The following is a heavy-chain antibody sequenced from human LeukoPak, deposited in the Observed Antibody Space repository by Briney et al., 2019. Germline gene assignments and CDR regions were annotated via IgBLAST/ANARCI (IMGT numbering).Heavy chain of an antibody. Sequence: GRSLRLSYAASGFTFSSYGMHWARQAPGKGLEWVAVISYGGSNKYYADSVKGRFTISRDNSKNTLYLQMNSLRAENTAVYYCAKEMYSSGWHSNYGMDVWGKGTTVTVSS. J-gene: IGHJ6*04. V-gene: IGHV3-30*18. CDR3: AKEMYSSGWHSNYGMDV. CDR1: GFTFSSYG. D-gene: IGHD6-19*01. CDR2: ISYGGSNK.